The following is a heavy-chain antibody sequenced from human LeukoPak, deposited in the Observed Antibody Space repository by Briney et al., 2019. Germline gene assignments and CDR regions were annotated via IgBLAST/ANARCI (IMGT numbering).Heavy chain of an antibody. Sequence: PGGSLRLSCAASGFTFSSYGMHWVRQAPGKGLEWVAVIWYDGSNKYYADSVKARFTISRDDSKNTLYLQMNSLRAEDTAVYYCARGYSTSSGVFDYWGRGTLVTVSS. CDR3: ARGYSTSSGVFDY. CDR2: IWYDGSNK. V-gene: IGHV3-33*01. CDR1: GFTFSSYG. J-gene: IGHJ4*02. D-gene: IGHD6-6*01.